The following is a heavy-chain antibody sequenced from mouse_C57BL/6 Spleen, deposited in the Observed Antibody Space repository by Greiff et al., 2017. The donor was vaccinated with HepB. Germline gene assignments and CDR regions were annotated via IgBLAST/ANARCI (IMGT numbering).Heavy chain of an antibody. Sequence: VQLQHSGAELVRPGASVKLSCTASGFNIKDDYMHWVKQRPEQGLEWIGWIDPENGDTEYASKFQGKATITADTSSNTAYLQLSSLTSEDTAVYYCTTNYYGSRDFDYWGQGTTLTVSS. V-gene: IGHV14-4*01. CDR2: IDPENGDT. D-gene: IGHD1-1*01. CDR1: GFNIKDDY. J-gene: IGHJ2*01. CDR3: TTNYYGSRDFDY.